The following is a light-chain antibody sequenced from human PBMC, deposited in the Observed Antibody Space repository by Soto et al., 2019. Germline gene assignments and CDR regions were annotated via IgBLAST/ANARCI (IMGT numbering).Light chain of an antibody. V-gene: IGKV3-20*01. CDR2: GAS. CDR1: QSVSSSY. CDR3: QQYGSSQS. Sequence: EIVLTQSPGTLSLSPGERATLSCRASQSVSSSYLAWYQQKPGQAPRLLIYGASSRATGIPDRFSGGGSGTDITLTISRLEPEDFAVYYCQQYGSSQSFGQGTKVEIK. J-gene: IGKJ1*01.